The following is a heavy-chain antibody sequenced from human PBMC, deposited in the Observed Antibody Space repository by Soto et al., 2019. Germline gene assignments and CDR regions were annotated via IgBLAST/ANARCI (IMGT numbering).Heavy chain of an antibody. Sequence: GGSLRLSCSASGFTFSSYAMHWVRQAPGKGLEYVSAISSNGGSTYYADSVKGRFTISRDNSKNTLYLQMSSLRAEDTAVYYCVKSYPPSITIFGVVPLFDPWGQGTLVTVSS. V-gene: IGHV3-64D*08. CDR3: VKSYPPSITIFGVVPLFDP. J-gene: IGHJ5*02. CDR2: ISSNGGST. CDR1: GFTFSSYA. D-gene: IGHD3-3*01.